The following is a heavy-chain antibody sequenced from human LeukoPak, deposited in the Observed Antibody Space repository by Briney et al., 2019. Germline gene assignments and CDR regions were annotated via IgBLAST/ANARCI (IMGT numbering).Heavy chain of an antibody. Sequence: SETLSLTCTVSGGSISSSSYYWGWIRQPPGKGLEWIGSIYYSGSTYYNPSLKSRVTISVDTSKNQFSLKLSSVTAADTAVYYCARHQRTTVTTVDYWGQGTLVTVSS. D-gene: IGHD4-17*01. V-gene: IGHV4-39*01. J-gene: IGHJ4*02. CDR3: ARHQRTTVTTVDY. CDR1: GGSISSSSYY. CDR2: IYYSGST.